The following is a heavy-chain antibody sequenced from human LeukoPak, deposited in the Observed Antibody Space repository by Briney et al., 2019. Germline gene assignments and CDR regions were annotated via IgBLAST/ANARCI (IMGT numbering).Heavy chain of an antibody. V-gene: IGHV3-30*04. D-gene: IGHD3-3*01. CDR1: GFTFNSYA. J-gene: IGHJ1*01. CDR2: ISYDGSNN. CDR3: ARGEDGFWSGYVEH. Sequence: PGGSLRLSCAASGFTFNSYALHWVRQAPGKGLEWVAVISYDGSNNYYGESVKGRFTISRDNSKNMVYLQMNSLRPEDTAVYYCARGEDGFWSGYVEHRGQGTLVTVSS.